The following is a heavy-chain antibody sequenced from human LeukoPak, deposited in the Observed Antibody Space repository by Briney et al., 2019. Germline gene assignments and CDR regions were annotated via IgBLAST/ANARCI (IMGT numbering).Heavy chain of an antibody. CDR1: GGTFSSYA. V-gene: IGHV1-69*13. D-gene: IGHD4-11*01. CDR3: ARCLTTVTHNWFDP. Sequence: ASVKVSCKASGGTFSSYAISWVRQAPGQGLEWMGGIIPIFGTANYAQKFQGRVTITADESTSTAYMELSSLRSEDTAVYYCARCLTTVTHNWFDPWGQGTLVTVSS. J-gene: IGHJ5*02. CDR2: IIPIFGTA.